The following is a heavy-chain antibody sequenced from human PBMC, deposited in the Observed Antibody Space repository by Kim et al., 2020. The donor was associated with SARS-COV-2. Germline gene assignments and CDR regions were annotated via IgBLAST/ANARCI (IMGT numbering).Heavy chain of an antibody. CDR1: GFTFSSYA. CDR3: ARDGGELLGYYFDY. J-gene: IGHJ4*02. D-gene: IGHD1-26*01. CDR2: ISYDGSNK. V-gene: IGHV3-30-3*01. Sequence: GGSLRLSCAASGFTFSSYAMHWVRQAPGKGLEWVAVISYDGSNKYYADSVKGRFTISRDNSKNTLYLQMNSLRAEDTAVYYCARDGGELLGYYFDYWGQGPLVTVSS.